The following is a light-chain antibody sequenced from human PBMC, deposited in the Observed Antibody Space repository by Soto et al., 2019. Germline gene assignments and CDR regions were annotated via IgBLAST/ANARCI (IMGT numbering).Light chain of an antibody. CDR3: QQYNGYGSWT. CDR1: QSISSW. J-gene: IGKJ1*01. Sequence: DIQMTQSPSTLSASVGDRVTITCRASQSISSWMAWYQQKPGKAPKLLIYKPSTLESGVPSRFSGSASGTEFTLTISSLQPDDFATYCCQQYNGYGSWTFGQGNKVEIK. V-gene: IGKV1-5*03. CDR2: KPS.